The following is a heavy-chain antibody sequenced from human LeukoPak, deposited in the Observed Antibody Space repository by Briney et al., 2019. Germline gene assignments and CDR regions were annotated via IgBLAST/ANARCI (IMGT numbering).Heavy chain of an antibody. D-gene: IGHD3-10*01. V-gene: IGHV1-46*01. CDR2: INPGNGTT. Sequence: ASVKVSCKASGYTFSTYYMHWVRQAPGQGLEWMGIINPGNGTTSYAQEFQGRVTMTRDMSTSTVYMDLSSLRSEDTAVYYCARGFGGVDAFDIWGQGTMVTVSS. CDR3: ARGFGGVDAFDI. J-gene: IGHJ3*02. CDR1: GYTFSTYY.